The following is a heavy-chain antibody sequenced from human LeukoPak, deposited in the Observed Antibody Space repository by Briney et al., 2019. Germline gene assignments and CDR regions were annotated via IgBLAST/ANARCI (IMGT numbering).Heavy chain of an antibody. V-gene: IGHV1-46*01. CDR2: INPSGGST. CDR3: ARDQPVYELWFGRGMVFDP. Sequence: GASVKVSCKASEYTFTSYYMHWVRQAPGQGLEWMGIINPSGGSTSYAQKFQGRVTMTRDTSTSTVYMELSSLRSEDTAVYYCARDQPVYELWFGRGMVFDPWGQGTLVTVSS. D-gene: IGHD3-10*01. J-gene: IGHJ5*02. CDR1: EYTFTSYY.